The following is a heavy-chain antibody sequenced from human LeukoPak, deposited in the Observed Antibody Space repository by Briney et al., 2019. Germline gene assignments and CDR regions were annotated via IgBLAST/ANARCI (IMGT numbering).Heavy chain of an antibody. CDR2: INPNSGGT. CDR3: ARDRELYYYYYYMDV. J-gene: IGHJ6*03. V-gene: IGHV1-2*02. CDR1: GYTFTGYY. Sequence: ASVKVSCKASGYTFTGYYMHWVRQAPGQGLEWMGWINPNSGGTNYAQKFQGRVNMTRDTSISTAYMELSRLRSDDTAVYYCARDRELYYYYYYMDVWGKGTTVTVSS. D-gene: IGHD3-10*01.